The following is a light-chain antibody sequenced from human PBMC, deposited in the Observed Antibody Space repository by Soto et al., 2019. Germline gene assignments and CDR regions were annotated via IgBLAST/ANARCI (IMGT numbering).Light chain of an antibody. CDR2: DAS. CDR1: QSVSSY. Sequence: EIVLTQSPATLSLSPGERATLSCRASQSVSSYLAWYQQKPGQAPRLLIYDASNRATGIPARFSGSGSGTDFTLTISSLQPDDFATYYCQKYNSYLWTFGQGTKVDIK. J-gene: IGKJ1*01. CDR3: QKYNSYLWT. V-gene: IGKV3-11*01.